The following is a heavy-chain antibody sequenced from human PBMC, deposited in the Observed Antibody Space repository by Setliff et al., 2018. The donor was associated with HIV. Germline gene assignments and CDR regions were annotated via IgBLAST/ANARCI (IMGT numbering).Heavy chain of an antibody. CDR3: ASLDGSESPYIYYYYMDV. D-gene: IGHD3-10*01. Sequence: SETLSLTCTVSGGSISGYYWSWIRQSPGKGLEWIGYIYYSGSTYYNPSLKSRVTISVDTSKNQFSLKLSSVTAADTAVYYCASLDGSESPYIYYYYMDVWGEGTAVTVSS. CDR1: GGSISGYY. J-gene: IGHJ6*03. CDR2: IYYSGST. V-gene: IGHV4-59*08.